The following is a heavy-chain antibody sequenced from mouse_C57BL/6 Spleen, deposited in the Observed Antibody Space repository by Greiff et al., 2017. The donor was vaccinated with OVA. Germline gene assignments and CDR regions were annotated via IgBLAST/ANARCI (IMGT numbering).Heavy chain of an antibody. D-gene: IGHD1-1*01. V-gene: IGHV1-81*01. CDR3: ARWPDYYGSSSYYFDY. J-gene: IGHJ2*01. CDR2: IYPRSGNT. CDR1: GYTFTSYG. Sequence: QVQLQQSGAELARPGASVKLSCKASGYTFTSYGISWVKQRTGQGLEWIGEIYPRSGNTYYNEKFKGKATLTADKSSSTAYMELRSLTSEDSAVYFCARWPDYYGSSSYYFDYWGQGTTLTVSS.